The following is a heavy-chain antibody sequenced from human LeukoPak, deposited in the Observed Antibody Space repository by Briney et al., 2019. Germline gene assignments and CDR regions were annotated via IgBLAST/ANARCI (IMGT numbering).Heavy chain of an antibody. CDR2: ISGGGGTT. CDR1: GFTFSNYA. D-gene: IGHD1-1*01. J-gene: IGHJ4*02. V-gene: IGHV3-23*01. CDR3: AKTVIDTTHFDC. Sequence: GRSLRLSCAASGFTFSNYAMHWVRQAPGKGLEWVSAISGGGGTTYYGDSVKGRLTVSRDNSKSTLYLQMNSLRAEDTAVYYCAKTVIDTTHFDCWGQGTLVTVS.